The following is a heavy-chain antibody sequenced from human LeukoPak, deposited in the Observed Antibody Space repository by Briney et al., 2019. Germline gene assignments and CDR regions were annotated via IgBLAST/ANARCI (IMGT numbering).Heavy chain of an antibody. Sequence: ASVKVSCKASGGTFSSYAISWVRQAPGQGLEWMGGIIPIFGTANYAQKFQGRVTITADESTSTAYMELRSLRSDDTAVYYCARRGSPAYYYYMDVWGKGTTVTVSS. CDR3: ARRGSPAYYYYMDV. V-gene: IGHV1-69*13. CDR1: GGTFSSYA. J-gene: IGHJ6*03. CDR2: IIPIFGTA. D-gene: IGHD2-15*01.